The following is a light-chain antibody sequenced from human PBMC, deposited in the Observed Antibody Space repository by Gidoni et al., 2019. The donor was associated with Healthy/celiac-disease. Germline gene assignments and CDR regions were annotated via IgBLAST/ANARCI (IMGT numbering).Light chain of an antibody. V-gene: IGKV3-11*01. Sequence: EIVLTQSPATLSLSPGERATLSCRASQSVSSYLAWYQQKPGQAPRLLIYAASNRATGIPVRFSGSGSGTDFTLTISSLDPEDFAVYYCQHRSTWLTFGGGTKVEIK. J-gene: IGKJ4*01. CDR1: QSVSSY. CDR3: QHRSTWLT. CDR2: AAS.